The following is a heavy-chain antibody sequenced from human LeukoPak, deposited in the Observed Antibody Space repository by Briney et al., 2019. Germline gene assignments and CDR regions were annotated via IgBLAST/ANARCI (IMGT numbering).Heavy chain of an antibody. Sequence: PSETLSLTCTVSGGSISSSSYYWGWIRQPPGKGLEWIGSIYCSGSTYYNPSLKSRVTISVDTSKNQFSLKLSSVTAADTAVYYCASDRLWGTYDSSGYHYWGQGTLVTVSS. CDR1: GGSISSSSYY. CDR3: ASDRLWGTYDSSGYHY. J-gene: IGHJ4*02. V-gene: IGHV4-39*07. D-gene: IGHD3-22*01. CDR2: IYCSGST.